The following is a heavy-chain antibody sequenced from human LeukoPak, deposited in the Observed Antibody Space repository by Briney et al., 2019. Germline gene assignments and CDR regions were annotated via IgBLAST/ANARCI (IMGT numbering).Heavy chain of an antibody. CDR2: INDSGSST. V-gene: IGHV3-23*01. CDR1: GFTFRKYA. CDR3: TKGLYGSGSSPDF. J-gene: IGHJ4*02. Sequence: AGGSLRLPCAASGFTFRKYAMTWVRQAPGKGLEWVSDINDSGSSTYYADSVNGRLTISRDNAKNTVYLQMNSLRVEDTAVYYCTKGLYGSGSSPDFWGQGTLVTVSS. D-gene: IGHD3-10*01.